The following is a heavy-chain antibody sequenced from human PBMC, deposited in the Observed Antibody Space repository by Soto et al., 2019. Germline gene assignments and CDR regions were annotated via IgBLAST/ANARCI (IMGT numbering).Heavy chain of an antibody. Sequence: SETLSLTCTVSGGSISSSSSYWGWIRQPPGKGLEWIGSIYYSGSTYYNPSLKSRVNILQDTSKNQFSLNPTSVTAADTAVYYCARATHLYDYVWGSYRAPFFDYWGQGTLVTVSS. CDR3: ARATHLYDYVWGSYRAPFFDY. CDR2: IYYSGST. D-gene: IGHD3-16*02. J-gene: IGHJ4*02. V-gene: IGHV4-39*07. CDR1: GGSISSSSSY.